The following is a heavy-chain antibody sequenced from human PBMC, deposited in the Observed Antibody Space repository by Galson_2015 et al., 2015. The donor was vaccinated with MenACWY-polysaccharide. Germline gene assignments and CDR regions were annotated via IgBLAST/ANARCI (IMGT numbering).Heavy chain of an antibody. J-gene: IGHJ6*02. CDR3: AKNTSQAAGSAPYYYGLDV. CDR1: EITFNTYT. Sequence: SLRLSCAVSEITFNTYTMTWVRQAPGKGLEWVATISGSGFSIHHAGSVKGRFTISRDNSKNTVFLLMNNLKAADTAVYYCAKNTSQAAGSAPYYYGLDVWGLGTTVTVSS. D-gene: IGHD6-13*01. V-gene: IGHV3-23*01. CDR2: ISGSGFSI.